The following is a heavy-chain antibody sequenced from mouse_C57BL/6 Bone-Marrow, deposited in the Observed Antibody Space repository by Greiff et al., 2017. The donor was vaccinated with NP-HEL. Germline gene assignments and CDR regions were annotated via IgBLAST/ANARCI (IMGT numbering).Heavy chain of an antibody. J-gene: IGHJ3*01. V-gene: IGHV1-50*01. Sequence: QVQLQQPGAELVKPGASVKLSCKASGYTFTSYWMQWVKQRPGQGLEWIGEIDPSDSYTNYNQKFKGKATLTVDTSSSTAYMQLSSLTSEDSAVYYCARRGAFYDGYLRVAWFAYWGQGTLVTVSA. CDR3: ARRGAFYDGYLRVAWFAY. D-gene: IGHD2-3*01. CDR1: GYTFTSYW. CDR2: IDPSDSYT.